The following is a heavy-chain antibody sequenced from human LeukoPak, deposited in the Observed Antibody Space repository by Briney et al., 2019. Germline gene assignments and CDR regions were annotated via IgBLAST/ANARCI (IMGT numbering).Heavy chain of an antibody. V-gene: IGHV4-61*02. D-gene: IGHD3-22*01. Sequence: PSETLSLTCTVSGGSITSVSYSWSWIRQPAGKGLEWIGRIYTSGSTNYNPSLKSRVTMSVDTSKNQFSLKLSSVTAADTAVYYCARDEYYYDSSGRHSFDYWGQGTLVTVSS. CDR1: GGSITSVSYS. CDR2: IYTSGST. CDR3: ARDEYYYDSSGRHSFDY. J-gene: IGHJ4*02.